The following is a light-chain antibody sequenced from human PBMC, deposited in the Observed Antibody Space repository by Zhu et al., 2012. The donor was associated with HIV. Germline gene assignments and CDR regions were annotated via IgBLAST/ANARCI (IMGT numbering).Light chain of an antibody. CDR3: QQCGGSPSYT. Sequence: EIVLTQSPGTLSLSPGERATLSCRASQSVSSSCLAWYQQKPGQAPRLLIYGASNRATGTPDRFSGSGSGTDFTLTITRLEPEDFAVYYCQQCGGSPSYTFGQGTKLEIK. J-gene: IGKJ2*01. CDR2: GAS. CDR1: QSVSSSC. V-gene: IGKV3-20*01.